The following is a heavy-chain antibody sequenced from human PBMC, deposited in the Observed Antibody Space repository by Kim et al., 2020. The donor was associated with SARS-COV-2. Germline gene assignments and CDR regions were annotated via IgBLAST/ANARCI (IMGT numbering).Heavy chain of an antibody. CDR3: ARPLVRGYYYYGMDV. J-gene: IGHJ6*02. Sequence: GESLKISCKGSGYSFTSYWIGWVRQMPGKGLEWMGIIYPGDSDTRYSPSFQGQVTISADKSISTAYLQWSSLKASDTAMYYCARPLVRGYYYYGMDVWGQGTTVTVSS. CDR2: IYPGDSDT. V-gene: IGHV5-51*01. CDR1: GYSFTSYW. D-gene: IGHD6-6*01.